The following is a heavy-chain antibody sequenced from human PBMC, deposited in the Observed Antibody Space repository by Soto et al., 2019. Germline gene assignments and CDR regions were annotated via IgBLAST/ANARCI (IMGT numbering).Heavy chain of an antibody. CDR1: GFTLSGFD. J-gene: IGHJ4*02. CDR2: IKTKVESYAT. CDR3: TRRHCSGGGCYSDFDF. V-gene: IGHV3-73*01. Sequence: EVQLVESGGGLVQPGGSLKLSCAASGFTLSGFDLHWVRQASGEGLEWIGRIKTKVESYATEYAASVKGRFSISRDDSKNTAYLEMNSLETKDTAIYYCTRRHCSGGGCYSDFDFWGQGSLVTVSS. D-gene: IGHD2-15*01.